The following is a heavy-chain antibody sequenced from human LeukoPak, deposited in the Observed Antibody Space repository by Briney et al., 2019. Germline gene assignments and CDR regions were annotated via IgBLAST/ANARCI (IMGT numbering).Heavy chain of an antibody. Sequence: PGGSLRLSCAASGFIISSNCMNWVRQAPGKGLEWVSVIYSGGSTYYADSVKGRLTISRDNSKNTLYLQMNSLRAEDTAVYYCASGDYSSGWYLDYWGQGTLDTVSS. CDR3: ASGDYSSGWYLDY. J-gene: IGHJ4*02. V-gene: IGHV3-66*01. CDR1: GFIISSNC. CDR2: IYSGGST. D-gene: IGHD6-19*01.